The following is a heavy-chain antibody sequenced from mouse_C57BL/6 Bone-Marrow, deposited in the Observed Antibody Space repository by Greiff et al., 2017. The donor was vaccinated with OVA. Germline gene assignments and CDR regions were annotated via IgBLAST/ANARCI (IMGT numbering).Heavy chain of an antibody. CDR2: IWGGGST. CDR1: GFSLTSYG. CDR3: AKRERGDYYAMDY. Sequence: VQLQQSGPGLVAPSPSLSITCTVSGFSLTSYGVDWVRQPPGKGLEWLGVIWGGGSTNYNSALMSRLSISKDNSKSQVFLKMNSLQTDDTAMYYCAKRERGDYYAMDYWGQGTSVTVSS. J-gene: IGHJ4*01. V-gene: IGHV2-9*01.